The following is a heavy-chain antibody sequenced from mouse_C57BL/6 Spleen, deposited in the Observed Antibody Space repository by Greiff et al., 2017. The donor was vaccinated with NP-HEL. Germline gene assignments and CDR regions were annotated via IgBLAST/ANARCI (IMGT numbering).Heavy chain of an antibody. D-gene: IGHD2-4*01. V-gene: IGHV1-22*01. CDR1: GYTFTDYN. CDR3: AEGLRQNWYFDV. J-gene: IGHJ1*03. Sequence: VQLKESGPELVKPGASVKMSCKASGYTFTDYNMHWVKQSHGKSLEWIGYINPNNGGTSYNQKFKGKATLTVNKSSRTAYMELRSLTSEDSAVYYCAEGLRQNWYFDVWGTGTTVTVSS. CDR2: INPNNGGT.